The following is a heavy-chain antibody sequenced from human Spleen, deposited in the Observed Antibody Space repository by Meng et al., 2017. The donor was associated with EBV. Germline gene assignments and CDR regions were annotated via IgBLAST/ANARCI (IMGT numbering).Heavy chain of an antibody. V-gene: IGHV3-30*18. CDR3: AKRSPLTTLEY. D-gene: IGHD4-11*01. CDR2: ISYDGINK. Sequence: VQLVESGGGVVQPGRSLSLSCAASGFTFSTYGIHWVRQAPAKGLEWVAVISYDGINKYYADSVKGRFTISRDNSKDTLYLQMNSLRPEDTAVYFCAKRSPLTTLEYLGQGTLVTVSS. CDR1: GFTFSTYG. J-gene: IGHJ4*02.